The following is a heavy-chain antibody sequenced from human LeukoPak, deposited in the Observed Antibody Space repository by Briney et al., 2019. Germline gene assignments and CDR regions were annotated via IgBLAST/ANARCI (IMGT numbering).Heavy chain of an antibody. CDR2: IYSDGDT. D-gene: IGHD3-10*01. CDR1: GVSIRRHY. V-gene: IGHV4-59*11. CDR3: LSDEGGGGPWSGTTEGV. Sequence: SETLSLTCTVSGVSIRRHYWSWLRQPPGKGLEWIGYIYSDGDTNYNPSLKSRVTLSLDTSKNQFSLKLSSVTAAATAVYYCLSDEGGGGPWSGTTEGVWGKGTTVTVSS. J-gene: IGHJ6*04.